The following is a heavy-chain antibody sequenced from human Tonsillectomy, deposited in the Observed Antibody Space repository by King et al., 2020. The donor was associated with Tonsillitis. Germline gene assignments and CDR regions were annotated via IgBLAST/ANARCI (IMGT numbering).Heavy chain of an antibody. D-gene: IGHD3-10*01. CDR1: GFTVSSNY. Sequence: VQLVESGGGLIQPGGSLRLSCAASGFTVSSNYMSWVRQAPGKGLEWGSGIYSGGSTYSADSVKGRFTISRDNSKNTLYLQMNSLRAEDTAVYYCARDYYGTDAFDIWGQGTMVTVSS. CDR2: IYSGGST. CDR3: ARDYYGTDAFDI. V-gene: IGHV3-53*01. J-gene: IGHJ3*02.